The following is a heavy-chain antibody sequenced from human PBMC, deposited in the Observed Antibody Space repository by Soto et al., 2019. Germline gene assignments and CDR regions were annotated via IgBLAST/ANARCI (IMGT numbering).Heavy chain of an antibody. CDR1: GFTFSNYA. J-gene: IGHJ6*02. V-gene: IGHV3-33*01. CDR2: IWFDGSNK. CDR3: ARDEMGYCSGGSCYTPGGMDV. Sequence: GGSLRLSCVASGFTFSNYAMHWVRQAPGKGLEWVAVIWFDGSNKYFADSVTGRFTMSRDNSKDTVYLQMNSLRGEDTAVYYCARDEMGYCSGGSCYTPGGMDVWGQGTTVTVSS. D-gene: IGHD2-15*01.